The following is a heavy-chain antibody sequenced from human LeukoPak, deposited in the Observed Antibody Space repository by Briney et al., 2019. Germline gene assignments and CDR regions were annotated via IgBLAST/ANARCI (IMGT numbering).Heavy chain of an antibody. CDR3: AKDKTYYYDSTGYPDY. J-gene: IGHJ4*02. Sequence: GGSLRLSCAVSGFTFDDYAMHWVRQAPGKGLEWVSGISWNSGSIGYADSVKGRFTISRDNAKNSLYLQMNSLRAEDTALYYCAKDKTYYYDSTGYPDYWGQGTLVTVSS. CDR2: ISWNSGSI. V-gene: IGHV3-9*01. CDR1: GFTFDDYA. D-gene: IGHD3-22*01.